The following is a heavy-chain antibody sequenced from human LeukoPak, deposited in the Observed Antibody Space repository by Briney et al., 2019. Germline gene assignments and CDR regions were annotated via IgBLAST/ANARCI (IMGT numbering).Heavy chain of an antibody. J-gene: IGHJ5*02. Sequence: SQTLSLTCAISGDSVSNNIIAWNWIRWRPSRGLEWLGRTAYRSKWSTDYALSVRGRISINPDTSKNQISLQLNSVTPEDTAVYYCARRLTQYDCFDPWGQGILVTVSS. D-gene: IGHD2-2*01. CDR1: GDSVSNNIIA. CDR3: ARRLTQYDCFDP. V-gene: IGHV6-1*01. CDR2: TAYRSKWST.